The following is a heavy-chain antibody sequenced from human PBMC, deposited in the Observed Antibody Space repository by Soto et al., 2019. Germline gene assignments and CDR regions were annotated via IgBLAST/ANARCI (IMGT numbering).Heavy chain of an antibody. D-gene: IGHD3-16*01. CDR2: ISDIDGHI. V-gene: IGHV3-23*01. CDR3: EKSEKAFGGGAGQAPLFDI. Sequence: EVQLLESGGDLVHPGGSLTLSCVASGFTFSNYAMSWVRQAPGKGLEWVSAISDIDGHIFYADSVRGRFTVSRDDSKNTLYRQMHSLRVVSSDNKYGEKSEKAFGGGAGQAPLFDIWGQGTLVTVSS. CDR1: GFTFSNYA. J-gene: IGHJ4*01.